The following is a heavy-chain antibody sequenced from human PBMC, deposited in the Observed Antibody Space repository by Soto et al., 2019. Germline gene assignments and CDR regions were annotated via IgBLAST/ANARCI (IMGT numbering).Heavy chain of an antibody. D-gene: IGHD4-17*01. V-gene: IGHV4-30-2*01. Sequence: SETLSHTCAVSGGSISSGGYCWSWIRQPPGKGLEWIGYTYDSGSTYYNPSLKSRVTISVDRSKNQFSLKLSSVTAADTAVYYCARAHYGDYGYGMDVWGQGTTVTVSS. J-gene: IGHJ6*02. CDR3: ARAHYGDYGYGMDV. CDR1: GGSISSGGYC. CDR2: TYDSGST.